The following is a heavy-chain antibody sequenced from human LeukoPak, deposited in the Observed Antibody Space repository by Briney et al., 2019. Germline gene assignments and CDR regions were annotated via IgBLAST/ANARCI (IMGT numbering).Heavy chain of an antibody. D-gene: IGHD1-1*01. J-gene: IGHJ4*02. Sequence: YYWGWIRQAPGKGLEWLSYISGNGGDIQYADSVKGRFTISRDNAKNLLYLQMDSLRVEDTAIYYCARDPRTVRIWGQGTLVTVSS. CDR2: ISGNGGDI. CDR3: ARDPRTVRI. CDR1: YY. V-gene: IGHV3-11*04.